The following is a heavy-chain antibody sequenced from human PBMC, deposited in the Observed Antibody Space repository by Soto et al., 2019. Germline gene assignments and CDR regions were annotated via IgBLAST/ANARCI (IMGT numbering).Heavy chain of an antibody. CDR3: AREERDYGLDV. V-gene: IGHV3-33*01. Sequence: QLVESGGGVVQPGRSLRLSCAASGFSFSDFGIHWVRQAPGKGLEWVAVIWHDGSSKYYADTVKGRFTISRDNSKNTVNLQMNSLRAEDTAVYYCAREERDYGLDVWAKGPRSPSP. CDR1: GFSFSDFG. CDR2: IWHDGSSK. J-gene: IGHJ6*02.